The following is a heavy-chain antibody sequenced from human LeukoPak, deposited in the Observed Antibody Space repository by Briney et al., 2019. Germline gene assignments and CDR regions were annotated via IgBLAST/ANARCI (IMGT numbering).Heavy chain of an antibody. D-gene: IGHD2-15*01. CDR1: GFTVSSNY. V-gene: IGHV3-66*01. CDR2: IYSGGST. J-gene: IGHJ4*02. CDR3: ARDRYCSGGSCYSGGY. Sequence: GGSLRLSCAASGFTVSSNYMSRVRQAPGKGLEWVSVIYSGGSTYYADSVKGRFTISRDNSKNTLYLQMNSLRAEDTAVYYCARDRYCSGGSCYSGGYWGQGTLVTVSS.